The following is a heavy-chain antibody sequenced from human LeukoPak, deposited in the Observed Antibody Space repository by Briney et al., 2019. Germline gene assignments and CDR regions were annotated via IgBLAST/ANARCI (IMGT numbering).Heavy chain of an antibody. D-gene: IGHD6-13*01. J-gene: IGHJ4*02. CDR3: ARGHNPAAAEFDY. V-gene: IGHV3-48*01. CDR2: ISSSSSTI. Sequence: GGSLRLSCAASGFTFSSYSMNWVRQAPGKGLEWVSYISSSSSTIYYADSVKGRFTISRDNAKNSLYLQMNSLRAEDTAVYYCARGHNPAAAEFDYWGQGILVTVSS. CDR1: GFTFSSYS.